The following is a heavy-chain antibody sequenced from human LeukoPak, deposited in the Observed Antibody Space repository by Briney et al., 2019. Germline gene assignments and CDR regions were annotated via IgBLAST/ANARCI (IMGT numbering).Heavy chain of an antibody. CDR2: IYPGDSDT. Sequence: GESLKVSCKGSGYSFTSYWIGWVRQMPGKGLEWMGIIYPGDSDTRYSPSFQGQVTISADKSISTAYLQWSSLKASDTAMYYCARHRSREGSSWYYYYYYMDVWGKGTTVTVSS. D-gene: IGHD6-13*01. V-gene: IGHV5-51*01. CDR3: ARHRSREGSSWYYYYYYMDV. CDR1: GYSFTSYW. J-gene: IGHJ6*03.